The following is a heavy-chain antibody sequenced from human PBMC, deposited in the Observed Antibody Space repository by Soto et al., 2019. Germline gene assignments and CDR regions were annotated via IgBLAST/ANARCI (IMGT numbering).Heavy chain of an antibody. CDR2: ISWDGGST. CDR1: GFTFDDYT. D-gene: IGHD2-21*02. CDR3: AKDNRAYCGGDCPGSWFDP. Sequence: EVQLVESGGVVVQPGGSLRLSCAASGFTFDDYTMHWVRQAPGKGLEWVSLISWDGGSTYYADSVKGRFTISRDNSKNSLYLQMNSLGTEDTALYYCAKDNRAYCGGDCPGSWFDPWGQGTLVTVSS. V-gene: IGHV3-43*01. J-gene: IGHJ5*02.